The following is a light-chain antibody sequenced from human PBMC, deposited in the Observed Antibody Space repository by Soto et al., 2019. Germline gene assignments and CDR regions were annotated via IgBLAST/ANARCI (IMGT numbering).Light chain of an antibody. V-gene: IGKV3-20*01. CDR3: QQYESSRT. Sequence: EIALTQSPGTLSLSPGERATLSCRASQSVSSRFLAWYQQKPGQAPKVLIYGASTRATGIPDRFSGSGSGTDFTLTISRLEPEDFAVYYCQQYESSRTFGQGTKVEMK. CDR2: GAS. J-gene: IGKJ1*01. CDR1: QSVSSRF.